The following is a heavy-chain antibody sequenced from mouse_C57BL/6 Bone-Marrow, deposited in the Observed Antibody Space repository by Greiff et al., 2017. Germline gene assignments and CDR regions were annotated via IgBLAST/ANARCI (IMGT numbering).Heavy chain of an antibody. CDR2: ISSGGSYT. CDR3: ARHGRYAMDY. Sequence: EVKLVESGGDLVKPGGSLKLSCAASGFTFSSYGMSWVRQTPDKRLEWVATISSGGSYTYYPDSVKGRFTISRDNAKNTLYLQMSSLKSEDTAMYYCARHGRYAMDYWGQGTSVTVSS. CDR1: GFTFSSYG. J-gene: IGHJ4*01. V-gene: IGHV5-6*01.